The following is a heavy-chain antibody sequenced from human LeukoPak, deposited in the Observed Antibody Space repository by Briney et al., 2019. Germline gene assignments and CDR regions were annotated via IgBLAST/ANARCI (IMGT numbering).Heavy chain of an antibody. CDR2: IYTSGST. Sequence: SETLSLTCTVSGDSISTYYWNWIRQPAGKGLEWIGRIYTSGSTNQNPSLKSRVTMSVDTSKNQFSLKLSSVTAADTAVYYCARAYNNTWVFDYCGQGTLVTVSS. J-gene: IGHJ4*02. D-gene: IGHD6-13*01. V-gene: IGHV4-4*07. CDR3: ARAYNNTWVFDY. CDR1: GDSISTYY.